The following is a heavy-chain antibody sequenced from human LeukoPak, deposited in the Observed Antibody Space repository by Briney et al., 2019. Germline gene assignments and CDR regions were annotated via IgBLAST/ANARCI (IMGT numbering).Heavy chain of an antibody. CDR2: IYHNGST. Sequence: PSETLSLTCAVSGYSISSGYYSGWIRQPPGKGLEWIGSIYHNGSTYYNPSLKSRVTISVDTSKNQFSLKLSSVTAADTAVYYCARDVGYCSGGSCPDAFDIWGQGTMVTVSS. CDR1: GYSISSGYY. CDR3: ARDVGYCSGGSCPDAFDI. J-gene: IGHJ3*02. V-gene: IGHV4-38-2*02. D-gene: IGHD2-15*01.